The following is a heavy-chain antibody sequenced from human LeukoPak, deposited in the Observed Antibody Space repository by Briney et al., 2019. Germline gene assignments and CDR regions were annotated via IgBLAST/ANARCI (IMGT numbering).Heavy chain of an antibody. CDR1: GGSISSYY. J-gene: IGHJ5*02. CDR3: ARLRRRYYYDSSGYNA. D-gene: IGHD3-22*01. Sequence: PSETLSLTCTVSGGSISSYYWSWIRQPPGKGLEWIGYIYYSGSTNYNPSLKGRVTISVDTSKNQFSLKLSSVTAADTAVYYCARLRRRYYYDSSGYNAWGQGTLVTVSS. CDR2: IYYSGST. V-gene: IGHV4-59*12.